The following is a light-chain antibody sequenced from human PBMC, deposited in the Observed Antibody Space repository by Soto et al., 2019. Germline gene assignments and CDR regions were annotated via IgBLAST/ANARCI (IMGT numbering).Light chain of an antibody. V-gene: IGKV1-39*01. CDR3: QQSFSTPWT. CDR2: AAS. Sequence: DIQMTQSPSSLSASVGDRVTITCRASQTIITYLNWYQQKPGKVPKLLIYAASILQSGVPSRFSGSGSGTDFTLTISSMQPEDFATYYCQQSFSTPWTFGQGTKVEIK. J-gene: IGKJ1*01. CDR1: QTIITY.